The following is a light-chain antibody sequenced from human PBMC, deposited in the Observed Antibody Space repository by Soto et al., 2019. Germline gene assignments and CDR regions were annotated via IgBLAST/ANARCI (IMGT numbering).Light chain of an antibody. CDR3: SSYTSSSRVV. CDR2: DVS. Sequence: QSALTQPASVSGSPGQSITISCTGTSSDVGGYNYVSWYQQHPGKAPKLMIYDVSNRPSGVSNRFSGSKSGNTASLTISGLHGEDEADYYCSSYTSSSRVVFGGGTKLTVL. J-gene: IGLJ2*01. V-gene: IGLV2-14*01. CDR1: SSDVGGYNY.